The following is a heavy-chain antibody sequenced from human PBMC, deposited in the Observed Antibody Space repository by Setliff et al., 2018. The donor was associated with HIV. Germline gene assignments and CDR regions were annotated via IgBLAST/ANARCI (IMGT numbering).Heavy chain of an antibody. D-gene: IGHD5-12*01. Sequence: PGGSLRLSCAASGFTFSSYAMHWVRQAPGKGLEWVAVISYDGINKYYADSVKGRFTISRDNSKNTLYLQMNSLRAEDTAVYYCARDPPGSGFHLDYWGQGTPVTVSS. J-gene: IGHJ4*02. CDR1: GFTFSSYA. V-gene: IGHV3-30*04. CDR2: ISYDGINK. CDR3: ARDPPGSGFHLDY.